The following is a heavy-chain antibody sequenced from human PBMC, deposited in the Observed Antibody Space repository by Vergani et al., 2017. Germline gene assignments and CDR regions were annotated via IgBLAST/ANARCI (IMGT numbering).Heavy chain of an antibody. CDR3: AHSSTERWLQWYFQH. V-gene: IGHV2-5*02. CDR2: IYWDDDK. D-gene: IGHD5-24*01. CDR1: GFSLSTSGVG. Sequence: QITLKESGPTLVKPTQTLTLTCTFSGFSLSTSGVGVGWIRQPPGKALEWLALIYWDDDKRYSSSLKSRLTITKDTSKNQVILTMTNMDPVDTATYYCAHSSTERWLQWYFQHWGQGTLVTVSS. J-gene: IGHJ1*01.